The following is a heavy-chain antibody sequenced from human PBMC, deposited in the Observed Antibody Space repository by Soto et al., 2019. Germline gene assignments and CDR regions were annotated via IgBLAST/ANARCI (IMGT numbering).Heavy chain of an antibody. Sequence: QVQLVQSGAEEKNPGASVKDSCKASGYTFTGYAMHWVRQAPGQRLEWMGWINAGNGNTKYSQKFQGRVTITRDTSASAAYMELSSLSSEDTGVYYCARAVAVAADFDYWRQGTLVTVSS. CDR2: INAGNGNT. CDR3: ARAVAVAADFDY. V-gene: IGHV1-3*05. J-gene: IGHJ4*02. D-gene: IGHD6-19*01. CDR1: GYTFTGYA.